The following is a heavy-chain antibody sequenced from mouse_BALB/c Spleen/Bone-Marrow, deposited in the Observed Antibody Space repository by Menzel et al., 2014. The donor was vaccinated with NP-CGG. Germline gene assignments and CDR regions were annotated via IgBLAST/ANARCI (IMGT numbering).Heavy chain of an antibody. CDR3: ARDREYGYSCVMDY. Sequence: QGQLKDSGPGLVAPLQRLSITCTVSGISLTTHGVHWVRQTPGKGLEWLGAIWAGGGTNYNSAGMSRLSISKDNYKSQVFLRMNSLQIDDRAMSYCARDREYGYSCVMDYWGQGTSITVSS. D-gene: IGHD2-10*02. V-gene: IGHV2-9*02. CDR1: GISLTTHG. CDR2: IWAGGGT. J-gene: IGHJ4*01.